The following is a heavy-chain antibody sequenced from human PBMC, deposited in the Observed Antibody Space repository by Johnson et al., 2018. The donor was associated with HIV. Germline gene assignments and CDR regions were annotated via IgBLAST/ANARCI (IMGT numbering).Heavy chain of an antibody. CDR3: AREGAAAGPTDAFDI. J-gene: IGHJ3*02. D-gene: IGHD6-13*01. CDR1: GFTFSSYG. CDR2: ISYDGSNK. V-gene: IGHV3-30-3*01. Sequence: QVQLVESGGGVVQPGRSLRLSCAASGFTFSSYGMHWVRQAPGTGLEWVAVISYDGSNKYYADSVKGRFTISRDNSKNTLYLQMNSRRAEDTAVYYCAREGAAAGPTDAFDIWGQGTMVTVSS.